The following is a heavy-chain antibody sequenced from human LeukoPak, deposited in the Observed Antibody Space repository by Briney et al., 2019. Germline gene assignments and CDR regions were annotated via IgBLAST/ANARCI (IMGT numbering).Heavy chain of an antibody. D-gene: IGHD3-10*01. CDR2: IYSGGSA. CDR3: ARDVTMVRGVIVY. J-gene: IGHJ4*02. CDR1: GFTVSSNY. V-gene: IGHV3-53*01. Sequence: GGSLRLSCAASGFTVSSNYMSWVRQAPGKGLEWVSVIYSGGSAYYADSVKGRFTISRDNSKNTLYLQMNSLRAEDTAVYYCARDVTMVRGVIVYWGQGTLVTASS.